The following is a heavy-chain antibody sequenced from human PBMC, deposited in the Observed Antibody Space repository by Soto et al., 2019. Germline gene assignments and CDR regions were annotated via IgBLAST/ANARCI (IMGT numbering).Heavy chain of an antibody. D-gene: IGHD6-25*01. CDR1: GLTFSNYA. CDR3: VKFFVETGGSSGWPWSLDS. J-gene: IGHJ4*02. CDR2: IRGSGTTT. V-gene: IGHV3-23*01. Sequence: EVRLLESGGGLVQPGGSLRLSCAASGLTFSNYAMSGVGQAPGKGLEWVSPIRGSGTTTYSADSVRGRFTISRDNSNNMLYLQMNSPSPEDTALYYCVKFFVETGGSSGWPWSLDSWGQGTLVTVSS.